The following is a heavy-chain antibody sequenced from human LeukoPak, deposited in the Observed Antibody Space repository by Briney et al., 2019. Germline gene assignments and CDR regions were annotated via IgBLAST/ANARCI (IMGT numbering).Heavy chain of an antibody. D-gene: IGHD3-3*01. V-gene: IGHV3-23*01. Sequence: GGTLRLSCAASGFTFINYGMSWVRQAPGKGLEWVSVISGSGENTYYADSVKGRFTISRDNAKNSLYLQMNSLRAEDTAVYYCASELPYYYLWAFDIWGQGTMVTVSS. J-gene: IGHJ3*02. CDR2: ISGSGENT. CDR3: ASELPYYYLWAFDI. CDR1: GFTFINYG.